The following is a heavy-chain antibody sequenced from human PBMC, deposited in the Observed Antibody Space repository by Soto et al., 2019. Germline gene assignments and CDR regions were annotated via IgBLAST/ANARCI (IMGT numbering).Heavy chain of an antibody. D-gene: IGHD5-18*01. Sequence: SETLSLTCTVSGGPISSNTYYWGWIRQPPGKGLEWIGSIYYSGSTSYNPSLKSRVTISVDTSKNQFSLKLSSVTAADTAVYYCARQFLDPYSYAEYWRQVTLVTVSS. CDR3: ARQFLDPYSYAEY. J-gene: IGHJ4*02. V-gene: IGHV4-39*01. CDR1: GGPISSNTYY. CDR2: IYYSGST.